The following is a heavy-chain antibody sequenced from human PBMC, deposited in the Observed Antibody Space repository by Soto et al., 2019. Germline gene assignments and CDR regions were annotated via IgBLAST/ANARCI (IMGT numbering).Heavy chain of an antibody. CDR1: GYTFTGYY. V-gene: IGHV1-2*02. CDR2: INPNSGGT. D-gene: IGHD6-13*01. Sequence: HVLLVQSGAEVKTPGASVKVSCKASGYTFTGYYMHWVRQAPGQGLEWMGWINPNSGGTNYAQKFQDRVTMSRDPSISTAYMELSRLTSDDTAVYYCARVASQTFSSSYHNDYWGQGTLVTVSS. J-gene: IGHJ4*02. CDR3: ARVASQTFSSSYHNDY.